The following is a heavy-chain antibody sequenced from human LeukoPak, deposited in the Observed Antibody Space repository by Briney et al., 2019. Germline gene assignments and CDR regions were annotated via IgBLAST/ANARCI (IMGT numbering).Heavy chain of an antibody. D-gene: IGHD2-2*01. CDR1: GFIFSNYA. CDR3: AKALYTTSWDRGFDC. J-gene: IGHJ4*02. CDR2: ISSDASTT. V-gene: IGHV3-23*01. Sequence: PGGSLRLSCAASGFIFSNYAMNWVRQAPGRGLEWVSSISSDASTTSYAASVKGRFTISRDNSKNTLYLQMNSLRAEDTAVYYCAKALYTTSWDRGFDCWGQGTLVAVSS.